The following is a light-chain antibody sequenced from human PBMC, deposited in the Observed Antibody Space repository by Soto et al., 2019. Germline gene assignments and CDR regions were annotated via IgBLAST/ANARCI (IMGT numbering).Light chain of an antibody. CDR1: QTISSW. CDR3: QHYHSYSEA. Sequence: DIQMTQSPSTLSGSVGDRVTITCRASQTISSWLAWYQQKPGKAPKLLIYKASTLKSGVPSRFSCSGSGTEFTLTISSLQPDDFATNYCQHYHSYSEAFGQGTKVDIK. J-gene: IGKJ1*01. V-gene: IGKV1-5*03. CDR2: KAS.